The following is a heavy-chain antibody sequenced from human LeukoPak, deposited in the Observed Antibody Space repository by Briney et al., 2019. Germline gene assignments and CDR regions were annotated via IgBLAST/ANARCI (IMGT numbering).Heavy chain of an antibody. V-gene: IGHV1-8*03. CDR1: GYTFTNSD. CDR3: AVWFGESFDY. D-gene: IGHD3-10*01. CDR2: MNPNSGKT. J-gene: IGHJ4*02. Sequence: ASVKVSCKASGYTFTNSDINWVRQAPGQGLEWMGWMNPNSGKTGYARKSQGRVTFTRGSSISTAYMDLSSLRSEDTAVYYCAVWFGESFDYWGQGTLVTVSS.